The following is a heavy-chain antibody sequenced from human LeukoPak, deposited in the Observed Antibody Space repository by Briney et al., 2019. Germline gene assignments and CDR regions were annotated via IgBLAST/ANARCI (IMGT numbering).Heavy chain of an antibody. V-gene: IGHV3-48*03. D-gene: IGHD3-10*02. CDR2: ISSSGSTI. CDR3: AELGITMIGGV. Sequence: PGGSLRLSCAASGFTFSSYEMNWVRQAPGKGLEWVSYISSSGSTIYYADSVKGRFTISRDNAKNTLYLQMNSLRAEDTAVYYCAELGITMIGGVWGKGTTVTISS. J-gene: IGHJ6*04. CDR1: GFTFSSYE.